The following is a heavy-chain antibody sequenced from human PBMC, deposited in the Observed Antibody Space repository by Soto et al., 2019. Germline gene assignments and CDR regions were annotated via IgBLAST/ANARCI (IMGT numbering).Heavy chain of an antibody. CDR1: GGSISSGGYY. CDR2: IYYSAST. J-gene: IGHJ5*02. D-gene: IGHD3-10*01. Sequence: SETLSLTCTVSGGSISSGGYYWSWIRQQPGKGLEWIGYIYYSASTYYNPSLKSRVTISVDTSKNQSSLKLSSVTAADTAVYYCARAITADRRDSGCFDPWGQGTLVTVSS. CDR3: ARAITADRRDSGCFDP. V-gene: IGHV4-31*03.